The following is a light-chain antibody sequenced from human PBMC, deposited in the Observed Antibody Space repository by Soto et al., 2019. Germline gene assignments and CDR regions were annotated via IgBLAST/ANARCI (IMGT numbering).Light chain of an antibody. Sequence: EIALTQSPGTLSLSTGERATLSCRASQSVASNYLAWHQQKPGQAARLLKYGASSRATGVPDRFSGSGSETDFTLTIRRLGPEDFAVYYCQQYGSSPWTFGQGTKVEIK. V-gene: IGKV3-20*01. CDR2: GAS. CDR3: QQYGSSPWT. CDR1: QSVASNY. J-gene: IGKJ1*01.